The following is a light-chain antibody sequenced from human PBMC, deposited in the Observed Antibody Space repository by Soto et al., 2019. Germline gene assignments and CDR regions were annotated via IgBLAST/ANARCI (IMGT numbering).Light chain of an antibody. Sequence: EIVLTQSPATLSLSPGERATLSCRASQSVSSYLAWYQQKPGQAPRLLIYEASNRATGIPARFSGSGSGTDFTLTISSLEPEAVAVYYCQQRSNWPPRITFGQGTRLEIK. CDR2: EAS. CDR1: QSVSSY. J-gene: IGKJ5*01. V-gene: IGKV3-11*01. CDR3: QQRSNWPPRIT.